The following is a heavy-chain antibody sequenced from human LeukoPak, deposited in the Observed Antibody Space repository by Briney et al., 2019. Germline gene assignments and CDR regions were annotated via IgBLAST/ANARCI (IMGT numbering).Heavy chain of an antibody. Sequence: GGSLRLSCAASGFTVSNNYMTWVRQAPGKGLEWVSVISSGGRTDYADSVKGRFTISRDNSKNTLCLQMNSLRAEDTAVYYCARDHTPQLKSYGDYGLDYWGQGTLVTVSS. CDR3: ARDHTPQLKSYGDYGLDY. V-gene: IGHV3-53*01. D-gene: IGHD4-17*01. CDR1: GFTVSNNY. CDR2: ISSGGRT. J-gene: IGHJ4*02.